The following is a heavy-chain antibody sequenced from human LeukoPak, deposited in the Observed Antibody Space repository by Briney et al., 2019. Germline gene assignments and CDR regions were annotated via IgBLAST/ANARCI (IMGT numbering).Heavy chain of an antibody. J-gene: IGHJ5*01. D-gene: IGHD1-14*01. V-gene: IGHV1-8*01. CDR1: GYTFTSYD. CDR2: MNPKSGNT. CDR3: ARDRPPGGHPRWFDP. Sequence: ASVKVSCKASGYTFTSYDINWVRQTTGQGLEWMGWMNPKSGNTGYAQKFQGRVTMTRNTSISTAYMELSSLRSEDTAVYYCARDRPPGGHPRWFDPWGQGTLVTVSS.